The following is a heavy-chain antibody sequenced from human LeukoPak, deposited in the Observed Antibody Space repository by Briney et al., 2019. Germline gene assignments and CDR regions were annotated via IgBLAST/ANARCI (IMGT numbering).Heavy chain of an antibody. CDR2: ISSSGSTI. CDR1: GFTFSDYY. J-gene: IGHJ6*03. CDR3: ARDAIVVVPAATLRYYYYYYMDV. Sequence: GGSLRLSCAASGFTFSDYYMSWIRQAPGEGLEWVSYISSSGSTIYYADSVKGQFTISRDNAKNSLYLQMNSLRAEDTAVYYCARDAIVVVPAATLRYYYYYYMDVWGKGTTVTVSS. V-gene: IGHV3-11*01. D-gene: IGHD2-2*01.